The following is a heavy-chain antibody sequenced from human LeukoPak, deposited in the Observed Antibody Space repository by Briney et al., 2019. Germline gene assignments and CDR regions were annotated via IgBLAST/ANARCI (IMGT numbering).Heavy chain of an antibody. J-gene: IGHJ4*02. CDR3: ARATMTTVTTGLLY. V-gene: IGHV3-21*06. Sequence: GGSLRLSCAASGFTFSSYTMNWVRQAPGKGLEWVSSINSIGTYMYYADSLKGRFTISRDNAKNSLYLQMNSLRAEDTAVYYCARATMTTVTTGLLYWGQGTLVTVSS. CDR2: INSIGTYM. D-gene: IGHD4-17*01. CDR1: GFTFSSYT.